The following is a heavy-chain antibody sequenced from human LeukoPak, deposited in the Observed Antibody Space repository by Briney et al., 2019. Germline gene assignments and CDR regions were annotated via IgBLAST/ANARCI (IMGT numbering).Heavy chain of an antibody. CDR2: IKAKAHGGTT. CDR3: TTDGVGIEGATFDY. Sequence: GGSLRLSCAASGFTFSSYSMNWVRLAPGKGLEWVGRIKAKAHGGTTDYAAPVKGRFTISRDDSKNTLYLQMNSLKTEDTAVYYCTTDGVGIEGATFDYWGQGTLVTVSS. J-gene: IGHJ4*02. CDR1: GFTFSSYS. D-gene: IGHD1-26*01. V-gene: IGHV3-15*01.